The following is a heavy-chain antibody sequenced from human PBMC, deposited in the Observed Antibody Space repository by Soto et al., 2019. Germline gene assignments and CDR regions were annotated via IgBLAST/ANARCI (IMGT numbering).Heavy chain of an antibody. V-gene: IGHV1-69*04. Sequence: GASVKVSCKASGGTFNSYTISWVRQAPGQGLEWMGRIIPILGIANYAQKFQGRVTITADKSTSTAYMELSSLRSEDTAVYYCARDFSQQPPEYQLLSYWFDPWGQGTLVTVSS. J-gene: IGHJ5*02. CDR3: ARDFSQQPPEYQLLSYWFDP. CDR1: GGTFNSYT. D-gene: IGHD2-2*01. CDR2: IIPILGIA.